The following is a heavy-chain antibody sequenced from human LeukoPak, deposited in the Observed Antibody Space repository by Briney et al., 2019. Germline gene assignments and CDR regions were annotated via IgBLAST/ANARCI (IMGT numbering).Heavy chain of an antibody. Sequence: GGSLRLSYAASGFTLSSYGMHWVRQAPGKGLEWVAFIRYDGSNKYYADSVKGRFTISRDNSENTLWLQMTSLRAEDTAVYYCAKAPVRGVISHLDYWGQGTLVTVSS. CDR3: AKAPVRGVISHLDY. J-gene: IGHJ4*02. CDR2: IRYDGSNK. CDR1: GFTLSSYG. D-gene: IGHD3-10*01. V-gene: IGHV3-30*02.